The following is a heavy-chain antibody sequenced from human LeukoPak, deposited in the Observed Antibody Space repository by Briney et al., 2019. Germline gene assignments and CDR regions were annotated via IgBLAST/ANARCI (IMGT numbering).Heavy chain of an antibody. Sequence: PSETLSLICAVYGGSFSGYYWSWIRQPPGKGLEWIGEINHSGSTNYNPSLKSRVTISVDTSKNQFSLKLSSVTAADTAVYYCARALPYYYGSGVPFDPWGQGTLVTVSS. CDR3: ARALPYYYGSGVPFDP. J-gene: IGHJ5*02. D-gene: IGHD3-10*01. CDR1: GGSFSGYY. V-gene: IGHV4-34*01. CDR2: INHSGST.